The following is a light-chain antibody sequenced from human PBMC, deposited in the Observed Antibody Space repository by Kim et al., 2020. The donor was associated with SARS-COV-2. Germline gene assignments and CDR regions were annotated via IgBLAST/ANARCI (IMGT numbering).Light chain of an antibody. CDR1: SRRSYD. CDR3: NSRDSNDNVL. V-gene: IGLV3-19*01. CDR2: GKN. Sequence: VALGQTVRITCQGDSRRSYDATWYQQKPGQAPIVVIYGKNNRPSGIPDRFSGSSSGNTASLTITGTQAGDEADYYCNSRDSNDNVLFGGGTQLTVL. J-gene: IGLJ2*01.